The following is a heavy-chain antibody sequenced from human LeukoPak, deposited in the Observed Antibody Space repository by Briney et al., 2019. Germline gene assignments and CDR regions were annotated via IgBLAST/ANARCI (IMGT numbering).Heavy chain of an antibody. Sequence: GGSLRLSCAVSRFSVTNNYMSWVREAPGRGLEWVSVFYVGGATYYADSVKGRFTISRDNSENTLYLQMKSLRAEDTAVYYCARGDGYNFFDYWGQGTLVTVSS. CDR2: FYVGGAT. V-gene: IGHV3-53*01. CDR1: RFSVTNNY. D-gene: IGHD5-24*01. J-gene: IGHJ4*02. CDR3: ARGDGYNFFDY.